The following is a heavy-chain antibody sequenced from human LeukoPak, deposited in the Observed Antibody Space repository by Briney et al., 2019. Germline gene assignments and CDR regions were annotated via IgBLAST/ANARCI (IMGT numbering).Heavy chain of an antibody. CDR1: GFTFGAHS. J-gene: IGHJ4*02. V-gene: IGHV3-49*04. CDR2: IRGKAYGGAT. CDR3: VCLTDPFAY. Sequence: TGGSLRLSCTGSGFTFGAHSMDWVRQAPGKGPEWVGFIRGKAYGGATGYTASVKGRFPISRDDSKSIVYLQMNSLRTEDTAVYYCVCLTDPFAYWGQGSLVTVSS.